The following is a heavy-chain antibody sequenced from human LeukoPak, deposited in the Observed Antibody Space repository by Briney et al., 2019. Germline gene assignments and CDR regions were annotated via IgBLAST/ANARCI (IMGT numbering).Heavy chain of an antibody. D-gene: IGHD4-17*01. CDR1: GFTFSSYW. Sequence: GGSLRLSCAASGFTFSSYWMSWVRQAPGKGLEWVAVISYDGSNKYYADSVKGRFTISRDNSKNTLYLQMNSLRAEDTAVYYCAKVSHGDYSYFDYWGQGTLVTVSS. J-gene: IGHJ4*02. CDR3: AKVSHGDYSYFDY. V-gene: IGHV3-30*18. CDR2: ISYDGSNK.